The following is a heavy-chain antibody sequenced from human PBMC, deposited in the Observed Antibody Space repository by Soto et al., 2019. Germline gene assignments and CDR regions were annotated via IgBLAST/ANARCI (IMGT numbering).Heavy chain of an antibody. J-gene: IGHJ6*03. CDR1: GFTFSSYA. CDR2: ISGSGGST. Sequence: WGSLRLSCAASGFTFSSYAMSWVRQAPGKGLEWVSAISGSGGSTYYADSVKGRFTISRDNSKNTLYLQMNSLRAEDTAVYYCARRYCSSISCRPDYYYYYYMDVWGKGTTVTVSS. CDR3: ARRYCSSISCRPDYYYYYYMDV. D-gene: IGHD2-2*01. V-gene: IGHV3-23*01.